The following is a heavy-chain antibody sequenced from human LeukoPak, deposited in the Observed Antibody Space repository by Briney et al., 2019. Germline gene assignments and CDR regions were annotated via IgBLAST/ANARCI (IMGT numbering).Heavy chain of an antibody. CDR2: IDPSDSYT. D-gene: IGHD2-2*01. Sequence: GESLKISCKGSGYSFTSYWIGWVRQMPGKGLEWMGRIDPSDSYTNYSPSFQGHVTISADKSISTAYLQWSSLKASDTAMYYCARLRIVVVPAAPYYYYGMDVWGQGTTVTVSS. J-gene: IGHJ6*02. V-gene: IGHV5-10-1*01. CDR1: GYSFTSYW. CDR3: ARLRIVVVPAAPYYYYGMDV.